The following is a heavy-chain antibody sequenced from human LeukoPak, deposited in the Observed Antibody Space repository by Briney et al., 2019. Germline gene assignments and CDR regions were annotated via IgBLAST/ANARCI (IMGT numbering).Heavy chain of an antibody. CDR3: ARGNSGSYPGREYYFDY. D-gene: IGHD1-26*01. J-gene: IGHJ4*02. V-gene: IGHV4-4*07. CDR2: IYTSGST. Sequence: SETLSLTCTVSGGSIRNYYWSWIRQAAGKGLEWIGRIYTSGSTDYNPSLKSRVTMSVDTSKNQFSLKLSSVTAADTAVYYCARGNSGSYPGREYYFDYWGQGTLVTVSS. CDR1: GGSIRNYY.